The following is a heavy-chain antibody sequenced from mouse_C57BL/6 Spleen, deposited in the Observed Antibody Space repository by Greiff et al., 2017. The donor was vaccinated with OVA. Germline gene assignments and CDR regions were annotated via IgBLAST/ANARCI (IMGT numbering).Heavy chain of an antibody. CDR2: ISDGGSYT. D-gene: IGHD2-1*01. J-gene: IGHJ4*01. CDR3: APMVTTAYYYAMDY. V-gene: IGHV5-4*03. CDR1: GFTFSSYA. Sequence: EVKLMESGGGLVKPGGSLKLSCAASGFTFSSYAMSWVRQTPEKRLEWVASISDGGSYTYYPDNVKGRFTISRDNAKNNLYMQMSHLKSEDTAMYYCAPMVTTAYYYAMDYWGQGTSVTVSS.